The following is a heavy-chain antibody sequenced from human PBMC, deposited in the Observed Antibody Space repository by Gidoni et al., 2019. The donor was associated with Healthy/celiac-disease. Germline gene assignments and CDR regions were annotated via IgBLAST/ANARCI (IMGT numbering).Heavy chain of an antibody. D-gene: IGHD6-6*01. V-gene: IGHV3-30-3*01. CDR3: ARDPSIAALRGAFVI. J-gene: IGHJ3*02. Sequence: DGSNKYYADSVKGRFTISRDNSKNTLYLQMNSLRAEDTAVYYCARDPSIAALRGAFVIWGQGTMVTVSS. CDR2: DGSNK.